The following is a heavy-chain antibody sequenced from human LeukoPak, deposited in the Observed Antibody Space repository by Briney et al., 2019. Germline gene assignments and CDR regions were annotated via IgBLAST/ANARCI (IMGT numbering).Heavy chain of an antibody. Sequence: AVNVSCTASGGSFSSYAISGVRQAPGQGLEWMGGIIPIFGTANSAQKFQGRVTITADESTSTAYMELSSLRSEDTAVYYCARDLVQSAFGELPSLRYWGQGTLVTVSS. CDR1: GGSFSSYA. CDR2: IIPIFGTA. CDR3: ARDLVQSAFGELPSLRY. J-gene: IGHJ4*02. V-gene: IGHV1-69*01. D-gene: IGHD3-10*01.